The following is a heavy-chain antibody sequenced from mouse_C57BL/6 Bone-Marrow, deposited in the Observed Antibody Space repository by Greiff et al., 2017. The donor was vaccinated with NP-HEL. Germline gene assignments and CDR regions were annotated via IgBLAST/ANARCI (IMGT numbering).Heavy chain of an antibody. CDR2: INPSNGGT. J-gene: IGHJ2*01. CDR1: GYTFTSYW. CDR3: ARPILTTVVAFDY. V-gene: IGHV1-53*01. Sequence: QVQLQQPGTELVKPGASVKLSCKASGYTFTSYWMHWVKQRPGQGLEWIGNINPSNGGTNYIEKFKSKATLTVDKSSSTAYMQLSSLTSEDSAVYYCARPILTTVVAFDYWGQGTTLTVSS. D-gene: IGHD1-1*01.